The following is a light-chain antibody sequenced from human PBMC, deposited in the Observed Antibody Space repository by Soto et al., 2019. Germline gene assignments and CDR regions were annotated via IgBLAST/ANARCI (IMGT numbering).Light chain of an antibody. J-gene: IGKJ2*01. CDR3: QQYNNWPPL. Sequence: EIVMTQSPATLSVSPGERATLSCRASQSVSSNLAWYQQKPGQAPRLVISGASARATGIPARFSGSGSGTEFTLTISSLQSEDCAVYYCQQYNNWPPLFGQGTKLEIK. V-gene: IGKV3-15*01. CDR2: GAS. CDR1: QSVSSN.